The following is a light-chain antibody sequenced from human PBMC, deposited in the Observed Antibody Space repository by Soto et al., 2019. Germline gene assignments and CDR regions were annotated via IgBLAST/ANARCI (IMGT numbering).Light chain of an antibody. V-gene: IGKV3-15*01. J-gene: IGKJ1*01. Sequence: EIVLTQSPATLSVSPGERATLSCRASQSVSSNLALYQQKPGQAPRLLIYGASTRATGIPARFSGSGSGTEFTLTISSLQPDDFATYYCQHYNSYSEAFGQGTKVDI. CDR2: GAS. CDR3: QHYNSYSEA. CDR1: QSVSSN.